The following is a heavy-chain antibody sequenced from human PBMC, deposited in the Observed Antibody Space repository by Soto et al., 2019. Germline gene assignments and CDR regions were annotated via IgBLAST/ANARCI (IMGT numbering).Heavy chain of an antibody. V-gene: IGHV1-18*04. D-gene: IGHD4-17*01. CDR2: ISPYNGNT. CDR3: ARGRDYGDFYFDY. Sequence: GASVKVSCKASGYTFTGYYMHRVRQAPGLGLEWVGWISPYNGNTQNVQNLQGRVTMTTDTSTNTAYMELRSLRSDDTAVYYCARGRDYGDFYFDYWGQGTLVTVSS. CDR1: GYTFTGYY. J-gene: IGHJ4*02.